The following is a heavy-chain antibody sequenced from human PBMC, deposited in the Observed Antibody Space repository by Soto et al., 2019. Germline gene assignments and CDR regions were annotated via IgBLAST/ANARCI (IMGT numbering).Heavy chain of an antibody. V-gene: IGHV3-23*01. CDR2: ISGSGGST. Sequence: EVQLLESGGGLVQPGGSLRLSCAASGFTFSNYAMNWVRQAPGKGLEWVSLISGSGGSTYYADSVKGRFTISRDNSKNTLYLQMNSLRAEDTAVYYCAKHRMITFGGVIDQATFDYWGQGTLVTVSS. J-gene: IGHJ4*02. CDR3: AKHRMITFGGVIDQATFDY. CDR1: GFTFSNYA. D-gene: IGHD3-16*02.